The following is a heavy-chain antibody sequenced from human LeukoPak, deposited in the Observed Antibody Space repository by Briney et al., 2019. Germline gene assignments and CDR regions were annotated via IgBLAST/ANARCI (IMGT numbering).Heavy chain of an antibody. CDR3: ARHKDWTFDY. D-gene: IGHD3/OR15-3a*01. CDR1: GYIFTSYY. V-gene: IGHV3-33*01. Sequence: SCKASGYIFTSYYMHWVRQAPGKGLEWVAVIWYDGSNKYYADSVKGRFTISRDISKNTLYLQMNSLRAEDTAVYYCARHKDWTFDYWGQGTLVTVSS. CDR2: IWYDGSNK. J-gene: IGHJ4*02.